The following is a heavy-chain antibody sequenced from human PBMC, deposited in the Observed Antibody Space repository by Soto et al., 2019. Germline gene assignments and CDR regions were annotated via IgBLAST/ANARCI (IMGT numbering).Heavy chain of an antibody. J-gene: IGHJ4*02. CDR1: GYSISSGYY. CDR3: ARHEDTAMSPFDY. D-gene: IGHD5-18*01. CDR2: IYHSGST. Sequence: PSETLSLTCAVSGYSISSGYYWGWIRQPPGKGLEWIGSIYHSGSTYNNPSLKSRVTISVDTSKKQFSLKLSPVTAADTAVYYCARHEDTAMSPFDYWGQGTLVTVSS. V-gene: IGHV4-38-2*01.